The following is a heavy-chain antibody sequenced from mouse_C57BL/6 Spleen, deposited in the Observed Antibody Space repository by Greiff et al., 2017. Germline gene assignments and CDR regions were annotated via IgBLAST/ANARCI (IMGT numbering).Heavy chain of an antibody. CDR3: ARMVPSYAMDY. CDR2: ISYDGSN. D-gene: IGHD2-1*01. Sequence: EVQLVESGPGLVKPSQSLSLTCSVTGYSITSGYYWNWIRQFPGNKLEWMGYISYDGSNNYNPSLKNRISITRDTSKNQFFLKLNSVTTEDTATYYCARMVPSYAMDYWGQGTSVTVSS. J-gene: IGHJ4*01. CDR1: GYSITSGYY. V-gene: IGHV3-6*01.